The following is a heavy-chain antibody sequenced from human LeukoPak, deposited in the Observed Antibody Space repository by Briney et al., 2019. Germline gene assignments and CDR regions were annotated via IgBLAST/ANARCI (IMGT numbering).Heavy chain of an antibody. CDR2: ISGSGYST. D-gene: IGHD5-18*01. Sequence: GGSLRLSCAASGFTFSSYAMSWVRQAPGKGLEWVSGISGSGYSTYYADSVKGRFTISRDNSKNTLYLQMNSLRAEDTAVYYCAKYLRDTAMIRVDYWGQGTLVTVSS. CDR3: AKYLRDTAMIRVDY. V-gene: IGHV3-23*01. J-gene: IGHJ4*02. CDR1: GFTFSSYA.